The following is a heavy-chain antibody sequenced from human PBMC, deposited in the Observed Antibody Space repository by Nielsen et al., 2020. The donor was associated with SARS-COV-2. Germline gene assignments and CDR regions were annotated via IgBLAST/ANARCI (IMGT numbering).Heavy chain of an antibody. J-gene: IGHJ4*02. Sequence: ESLKISCGASGFTISSSFMSWVRQAAGKGLDWVSVIYTDGSTSHADSVKGRFTISRDNAKNSLYLQMNALRAEDTAVYYCAREGRNLPLNYWGQGTLVTVSS. CDR1: GFTISSSF. CDR3: AREGRNLPLNY. V-gene: IGHV3-53*01. CDR2: IYTDGST.